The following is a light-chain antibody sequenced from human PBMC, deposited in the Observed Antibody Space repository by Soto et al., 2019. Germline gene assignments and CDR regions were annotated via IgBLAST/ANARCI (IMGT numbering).Light chain of an antibody. CDR2: AAS. V-gene: IGKV1-39*01. Sequence: DIQMTQSPSSLSASVVDRVTITCRASQSISSYLNWYQQKPGKAPNLLIYAASSLQSGVPSRFSGSGSGTDFTLTISSLQPEDFATYYCQQSYSTPLNFGGGTKGDIK. J-gene: IGKJ4*01. CDR3: QQSYSTPLN. CDR1: QSISSY.